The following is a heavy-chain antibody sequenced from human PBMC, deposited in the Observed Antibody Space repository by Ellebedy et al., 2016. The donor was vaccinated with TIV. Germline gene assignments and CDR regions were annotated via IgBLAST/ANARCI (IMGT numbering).Heavy chain of an antibody. CDR2: IYQSGST. Sequence: LRLSCAVSGDSISSGGYAWSWIRQPPGKGLEWIGFIYQSGSTYYNPALQRRVTMSLDRSKNNFSLELRSVTAADTAVYFCARSDYGDYVRLDYWGQGTLVTVSS. D-gene: IGHD4-17*01. CDR1: GDSISSGGYA. CDR3: ARSDYGDYVRLDY. J-gene: IGHJ4*02. V-gene: IGHV4-30-2*01.